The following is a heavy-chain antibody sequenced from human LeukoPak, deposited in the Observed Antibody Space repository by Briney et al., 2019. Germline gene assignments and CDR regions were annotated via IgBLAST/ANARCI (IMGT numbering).Heavy chain of an antibody. D-gene: IGHD4-17*01. CDR1: GFTFSNAW. Sequence: PGGSLRLSCAASGFTFSNAWMSWVRLAPGKGLERVGGIKSKTDGGTTDYAEPVKGRFTISRDDSEKTLYLQMNSLKTEDTALYYCAAVSVDYGDSSFDFWGQGTLVTVSS. V-gene: IGHV3-15*01. J-gene: IGHJ4*02. CDR3: AAVSVDYGDSSFDF. CDR2: IKSKTDGGTT.